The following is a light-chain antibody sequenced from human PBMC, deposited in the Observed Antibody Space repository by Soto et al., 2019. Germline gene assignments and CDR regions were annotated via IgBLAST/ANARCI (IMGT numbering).Light chain of an antibody. Sequence: IVMTQSPATLSVSPGERATLSCRASQSVSNNLAWYQQQPGQAPRLLIIGASTRATGISGRFSGSGSGTELTLTITSLQSEDFAVYYCQQYNEWPITFGQGTRLEIK. CDR3: QQYNEWPIT. CDR1: QSVSNN. V-gene: IGKV3-15*01. J-gene: IGKJ5*01. CDR2: GAS.